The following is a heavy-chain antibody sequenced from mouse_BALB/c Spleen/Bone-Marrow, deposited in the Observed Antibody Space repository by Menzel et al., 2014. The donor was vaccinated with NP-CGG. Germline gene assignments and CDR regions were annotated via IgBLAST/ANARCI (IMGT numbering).Heavy chain of an antibody. V-gene: IGHV1-80*01. CDR2: IYPGDGDT. D-gene: IGHD2-1*01. J-gene: IGHJ3*01. CDR1: GYAFSSYW. CDR3: ARTGNLAWFAY. Sequence: VQLQQSGAELVSPGSSVKISCKASGYAFSSYWMNWVKQRPGQGLEWIGQIYPGDGDTNYNGKFKGKATLTADKSSSTAYMQLSSLTSEDSAVYFCARTGNLAWFAYWGQGTLVTVSA.